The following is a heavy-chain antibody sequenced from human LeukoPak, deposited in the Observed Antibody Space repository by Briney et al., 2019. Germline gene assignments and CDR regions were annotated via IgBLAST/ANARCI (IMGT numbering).Heavy chain of an antibody. Sequence: GGSLRLSCAASGFTFSSYAMSWVRQAPGKGLEWVSAISGSGGSTYYADSVKGRFTISGDNSKNTLYLQMNSLRAEDTALYYCAIREMYSSGWCLGYWGQGTPVTVSS. CDR1: GFTFSSYA. V-gene: IGHV3-23*01. CDR3: AIREMYSSGWCLGY. CDR2: ISGSGGST. J-gene: IGHJ4*02. D-gene: IGHD6-19*01.